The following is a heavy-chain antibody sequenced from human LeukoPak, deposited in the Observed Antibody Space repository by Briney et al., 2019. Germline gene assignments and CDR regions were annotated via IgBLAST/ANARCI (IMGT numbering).Heavy chain of an antibody. V-gene: IGHV1-18*01. J-gene: IGHJ4*02. CDR3: ARDTPSSIAALTIFDY. CDR2: ISAYNGNT. Sequence: ASVTVSCKASVYTFTSYGISWVRQAPGQGLEWMGWISAYNGNTNYAQKLQGRVTMTTDTSTSTAYMELRSLRSDDTAVYYCARDTPSSIAALTIFDYWGQGTLVTVSS. D-gene: IGHD6-6*01. CDR1: VYTFTSYG.